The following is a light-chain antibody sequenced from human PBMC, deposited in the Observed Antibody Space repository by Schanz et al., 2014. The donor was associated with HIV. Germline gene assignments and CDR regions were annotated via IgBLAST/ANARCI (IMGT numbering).Light chain of an antibody. J-gene: IGKJ2*01. V-gene: IGKV1-17*01. Sequence: IQMTQSPSSLSASVGDRVTITCRASQGMSNDLAWYQQKPGKAPNLLIYAASTLHTGVPLRFSGSGSGTDFTLTISGLQPDDFATYYCQQHNSFPYTFGQGTMLEI. CDR1: QGMSND. CDR3: QQHNSFPYT. CDR2: AAS.